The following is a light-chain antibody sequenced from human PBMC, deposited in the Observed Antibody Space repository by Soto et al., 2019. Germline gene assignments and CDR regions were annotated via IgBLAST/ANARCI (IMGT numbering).Light chain of an antibody. CDR2: RAS. CDR3: PQSYTSPPWT. Sequence: DIQMTQSPSSLSASVGDRVTISCRASQIISTYLNWYQQKPGTAPRLLISRASSVKSGVPPRFSGSGSGRDFTLTISSLRPEDIATYFCPQSYTSPPWTFGQGTKVEVK. V-gene: IGKV1-39*01. J-gene: IGKJ1*01. CDR1: QIISTY.